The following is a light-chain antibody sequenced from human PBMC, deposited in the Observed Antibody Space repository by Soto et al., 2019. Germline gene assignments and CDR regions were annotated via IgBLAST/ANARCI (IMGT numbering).Light chain of an antibody. V-gene: IGLV2-8*01. CDR2: EVN. Sequence: QSALTQPRSVSGSPGQSVTISCTATSSDVGGYNYVSWYQQHPGKAPKLMIYEVNKRPSGVPDRFSGSKSGNTASLTVSGLQAEDEADYSCSSYTDSNNFVLFGGGTKLTVL. CDR3: SSYTDSNNFVL. CDR1: SSDVGGYNY. J-gene: IGLJ2*01.